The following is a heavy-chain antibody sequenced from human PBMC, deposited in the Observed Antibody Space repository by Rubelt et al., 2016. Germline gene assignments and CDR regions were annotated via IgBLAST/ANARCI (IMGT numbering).Heavy chain of an antibody. J-gene: IGHJ4*02. CDR1: GGSISSYY. D-gene: IGHD4-17*01. Sequence: VQLQESGPGLVKPSETLSLTCTVSGGSISSYYWSWIRQPPGKGLEWIAYIYYSGSTNYNPSLKSRVTISVDTSKNQFSRKLSSVTAADTAVYYCARNSLTTVTTLDYWGQGTLVTVSS. CDR3: ARNSLTTVTTLDY. CDR2: IYYSGST. V-gene: IGHV4-59*08.